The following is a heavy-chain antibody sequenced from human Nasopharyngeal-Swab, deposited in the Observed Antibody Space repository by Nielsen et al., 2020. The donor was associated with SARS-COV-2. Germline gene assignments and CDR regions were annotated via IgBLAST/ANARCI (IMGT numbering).Heavy chain of an antibody. V-gene: IGHV3-30-3*01. Sequence: GESLKISCAASGFTFSSSAMHWVRQAPGKGLEWVAVISYDGSNKYFADSVKGRFTISRDNSKNTLYLQMNSLRAEDTAVYYYASPPLDSSGYYYGFHYWGRGTLVTVSS. CDR3: ASPPLDSSGYYYGFHY. D-gene: IGHD3-22*01. CDR2: ISYDGSNK. J-gene: IGHJ4*02. CDR1: GFTFSSSA.